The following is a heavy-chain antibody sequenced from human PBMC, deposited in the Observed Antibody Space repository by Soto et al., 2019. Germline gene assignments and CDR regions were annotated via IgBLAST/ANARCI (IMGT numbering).Heavy chain of an antibody. CDR1: GGSISSSSYY. CDR3: AREDVAYSSYDYFYYDGMDV. CDR2: IYYSEST. Sequence: SETLSLICTVSGGSISSSSYYSGWIRQPPGKGLEGIGRIYYSESTYYNPSLRTRVTISVDTSRDQFSLKLSSVTTADTSVSYCAREDVAYSSYDYFYYDGMDVWGQWTTVTVSS. D-gene: IGHD5-12*01. V-gene: IGHV4-39*02. J-gene: IGHJ6*02.